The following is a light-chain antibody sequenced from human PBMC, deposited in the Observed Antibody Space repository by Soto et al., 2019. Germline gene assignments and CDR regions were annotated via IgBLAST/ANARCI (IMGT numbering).Light chain of an antibody. CDR1: QNVSGSQ. V-gene: IGKV3-20*01. Sequence: EIVLTQSPGTLSLPPGERATLTCRASQNVSGSQLAWYQQKPGQAPRLLLFGASTRATGIPDKFSGGGSGTDFSLTINTLGPEDSATYYCQQYDSSPGTFGQGTKVEIQ. CDR3: QQYDSSPGT. J-gene: IGKJ1*01. CDR2: GAS.